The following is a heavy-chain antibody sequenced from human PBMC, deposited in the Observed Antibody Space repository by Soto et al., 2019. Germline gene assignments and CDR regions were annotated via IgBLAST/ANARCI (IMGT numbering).Heavy chain of an antibody. CDR1: GFTFSTYG. V-gene: IGHV3-30*18. J-gene: IGHJ4*02. D-gene: IGHD6-19*01. CDR3: ANGGVLSGWTSGDY. CDR2: ISYDGNEK. Sequence: QVQLVESGGGVVQPGRSLRLSCAASGFTFSTYGMHWVRQAPGKGLEWVAVISYDGNEKHYADSVKGRFTISRDNSKAPLSLQMTSLRAEVTSVYFCANGGVLSGWTSGDYWGQGTVVTVPS.